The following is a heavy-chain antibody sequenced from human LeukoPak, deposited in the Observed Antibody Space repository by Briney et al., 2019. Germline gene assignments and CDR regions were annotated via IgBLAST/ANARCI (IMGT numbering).Heavy chain of an antibody. Sequence: GGSLRLPCAASGFTFSSHWMHWVRQAPGKGLVWVSRIIGDGSSTSYADSVKGRFTISRDNAKNTLYLQMNSLRAEDTAVYYCARGIAAAEWGQGTLVTVSS. CDR2: IIGDGSST. CDR3: ARGIAAAE. CDR1: GFTFSSHW. D-gene: IGHD6-13*01. J-gene: IGHJ4*02. V-gene: IGHV3-74*01.